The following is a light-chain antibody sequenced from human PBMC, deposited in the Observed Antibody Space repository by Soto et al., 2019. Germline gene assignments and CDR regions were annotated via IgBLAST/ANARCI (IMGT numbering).Light chain of an antibody. J-gene: IGLJ1*01. Sequence: QSVLTQPASVSGSPGQSITISCTGTSSDVGSYNLVSWYQQHPGKAPKLMIYEVSKRPSGVSNRFSGSKSGNTASLTISGLQAEDEADYYCCSYAGSRTRVFGTGTKATVL. CDR3: CSYAGSRTRV. CDR2: EVS. V-gene: IGLV2-23*02. CDR1: SSDVGSYNL.